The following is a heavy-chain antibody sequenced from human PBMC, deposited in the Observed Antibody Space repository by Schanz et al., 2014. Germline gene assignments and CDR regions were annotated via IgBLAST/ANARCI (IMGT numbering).Heavy chain of an antibody. Sequence: PGGSLRLSCAASGFTFSDYYMSWVRQAPGKGLEWVAVIYSGGSTFYTDSVKGRFTISRDNSKNTLYLQMNSLIAEDTAVYYCAKCIGWYGRCAFDIWGQGTMVTVSS. CDR3: AKCIGWYGRCAFDI. D-gene: IGHD6-19*01. V-gene: IGHV3-53*01. CDR2: IYSGGST. J-gene: IGHJ3*02. CDR1: GFTFSDYY.